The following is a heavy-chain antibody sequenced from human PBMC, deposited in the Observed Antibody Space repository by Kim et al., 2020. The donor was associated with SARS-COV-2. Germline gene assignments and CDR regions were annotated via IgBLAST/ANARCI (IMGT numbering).Heavy chain of an antibody. D-gene: IGHD6-19*01. Sequence: YAQKFKGWVTMTRETSISTAYMELSRLRSDDTSVYYCARDSGIAVAGIDYWGQGTLVTVSS. J-gene: IGHJ4*02. V-gene: IGHV1-2*04. CDR3: ARDSGIAVAGIDY.